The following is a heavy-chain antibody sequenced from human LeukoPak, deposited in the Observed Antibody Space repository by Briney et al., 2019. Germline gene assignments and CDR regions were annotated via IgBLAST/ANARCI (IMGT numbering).Heavy chain of an antibody. CDR2: IRYDGSNK. CDR3: AKPLHTRDYGGSYYHMDV. D-gene: IGHD4-17*01. Sequence: GGSLRLSCAASGFTFSSYSMNWVRQAPGKGLEWVAFIRYDGSNKYYADSVKGRFTISRDNSKNTLYLQMNSLRAEDTAVYYCAKPLHTRDYGGSYYHMDVWGKGTTVSISS. CDR1: GFTFSSYS. V-gene: IGHV3-30*02. J-gene: IGHJ6*03.